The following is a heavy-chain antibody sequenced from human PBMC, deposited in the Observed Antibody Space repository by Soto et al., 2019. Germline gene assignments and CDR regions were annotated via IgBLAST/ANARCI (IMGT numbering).Heavy chain of an antibody. CDR1: GYNFANYW. J-gene: IGHJ3*02. CDR2: IFPGDSET. V-gene: IGHV5-51*01. D-gene: IGHD6-19*01. Sequence: GESLKISCQGCGYNFANYWIGWVRQMPGKGLECMGVIFPGDSETKYSLSLQGQVTISADKSISTAYLQWGTLKASDTAMYYCAAGYSTGLDGFDIWGQGTMVTVS. CDR3: AAGYSTGLDGFDI.